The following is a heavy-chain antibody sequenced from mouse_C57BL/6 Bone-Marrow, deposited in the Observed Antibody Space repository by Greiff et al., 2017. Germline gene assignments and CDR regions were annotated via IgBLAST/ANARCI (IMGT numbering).Heavy chain of an antibody. V-gene: IGHV1-81*01. D-gene: IGHD1-1*01. CDR3: ARNPITTVVAPSDY. Sequence: VQLVESGAELARPGASVKLSCKASGYTFTSYGISWVKQRTGQGLEWIGEIYPRSGNTYYNEKFKGKATLTADKSSSTAYMELRSLTSEDSAVXFCARNPITTVVAPSDYWGQGTTLTVSS. CDR2: IYPRSGNT. CDR1: GYTFTSYG. J-gene: IGHJ2*01.